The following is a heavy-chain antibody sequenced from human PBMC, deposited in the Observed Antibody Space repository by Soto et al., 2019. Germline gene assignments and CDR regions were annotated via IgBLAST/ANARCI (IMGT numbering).Heavy chain of an antibody. V-gene: IGHV3-7*03. D-gene: IGHD2-21*02. CDR1: GFTFSSYW. CDR2: IKQDGSEK. CDR3: ARDVVVTAIPTPLRY. Sequence: EVQLVESGGGLVQPGGSLRLSCAASGFTFSSYWMSWVRQAPGKGLEWVANIKQDGSEKYYVDSVKGRFTISRDNAKNSLYLQMKSLRAEDTAVYYCARDVVVTAIPTPLRYWGQGTLVTVSS. J-gene: IGHJ4*02.